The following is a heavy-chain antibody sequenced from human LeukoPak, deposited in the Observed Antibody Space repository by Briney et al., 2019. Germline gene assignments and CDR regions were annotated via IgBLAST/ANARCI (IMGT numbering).Heavy chain of an antibody. J-gene: IGHJ4*02. Sequence: GGSLRLSCAAYGFTFGSYWMHWVRHAPGKGRVWVSRINSDGSSTSYADSVKGRFTISRDNAKNTLYLQMNSLRAEDTAVYYCARVGYDILTGYEDYWGQGTLVTVSS. CDR2: INSDGSST. D-gene: IGHD3-9*01. CDR1: GFTFGSYW. V-gene: IGHV3-74*01. CDR3: ARVGYDILTGYEDY.